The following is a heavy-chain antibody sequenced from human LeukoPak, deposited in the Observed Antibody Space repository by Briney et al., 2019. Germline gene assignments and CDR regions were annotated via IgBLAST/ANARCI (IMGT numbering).Heavy chain of an antibody. V-gene: IGHV3-7*01. CDR1: GFTFSIYW. CDR2: INQDGSEK. Sequence: GGSLRLSCAPSGFTFSIYWMSWVRQAPGKGLEWVANINQDGSEKYYVDSVMGRFTISRDNAKNSLYLQMNSLRAEDTAVYYCASFGRSDAFDIWGQGTMVTVSS. D-gene: IGHD1-26*01. CDR3: ASFGRSDAFDI. J-gene: IGHJ3*02.